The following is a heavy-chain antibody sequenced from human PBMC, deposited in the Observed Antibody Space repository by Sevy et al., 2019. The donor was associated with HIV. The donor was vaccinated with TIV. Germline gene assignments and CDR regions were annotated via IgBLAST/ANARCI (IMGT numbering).Heavy chain of an antibody. J-gene: IGHJ4*02. CDR2: ISWNRGTS. D-gene: IGHD1-26*01. V-gene: IGHV3-9*01. Sequence: GGSLRLSCVASGFTFDDYAMHWVRQVPGKGLEWVSGISWNRGTSGYADSVKGRFIISRDNAKNSLYLQMNNLRAEDTAVYYCAKDRGRLGRGATPLDYWGQGTLVTVSS. CDR1: GFTFDDYA. CDR3: AKDRGRLGRGATPLDY.